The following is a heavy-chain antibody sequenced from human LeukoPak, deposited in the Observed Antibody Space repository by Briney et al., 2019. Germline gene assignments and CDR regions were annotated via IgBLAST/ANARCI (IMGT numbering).Heavy chain of an antibody. V-gene: IGHV1-46*01. CDR3: ARIRDGYNDAYDI. CDR2: INPSGGST. D-gene: IGHD5-24*01. Sequence: GASVKVSCKASGYTFTSYYMHWVRQAPGQGLEWMGIINPSGGSTSYAQKFQGRVTMTRDTSTSTVYMELSSLGSEDTAIYYCARIRDGYNDAYDIWGQGTMVTVSS. CDR1: GYTFTSYY. J-gene: IGHJ3*02.